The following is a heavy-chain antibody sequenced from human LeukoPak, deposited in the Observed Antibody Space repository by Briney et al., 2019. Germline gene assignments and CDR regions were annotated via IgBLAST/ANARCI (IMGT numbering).Heavy chain of an antibody. V-gene: IGHV3-21*01. D-gene: IGHD3-22*01. Sequence: GGSLRLSCAASGFTFDDYGMSWVRQAPGKGLEWVSSISGRSTDIYYADSVKGRFTISRDNAKNSLYLQMNSLRAEDTAVYYCARRDYYDSSGYDYWGQGTLVTVSS. CDR2: ISGRSTDI. J-gene: IGHJ4*02. CDR3: ARRDYYDSSGYDY. CDR1: GFTFDDYG.